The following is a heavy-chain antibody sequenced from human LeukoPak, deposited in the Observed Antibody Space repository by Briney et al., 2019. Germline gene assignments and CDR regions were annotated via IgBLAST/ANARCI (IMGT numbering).Heavy chain of an antibody. V-gene: IGHV4-34*01. CDR3: ARGVGASLSGNWFDP. Sequence: SETLSLTCTVSGGSISSYYWSWIRQPPGKGLEWIGEINHSGSTNYNPSLKSRVTISVDTSKNQFSLKLSSVTAADTAVYYCARGVGASLSGNWFDPWAREPWSPSPQ. D-gene: IGHD2-15*01. J-gene: IGHJ5*02. CDR2: INHSGST. CDR1: GGSISSYY.